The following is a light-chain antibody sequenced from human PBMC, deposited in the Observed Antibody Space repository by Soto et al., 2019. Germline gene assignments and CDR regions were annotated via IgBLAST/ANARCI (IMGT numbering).Light chain of an antibody. J-gene: IGKJ2*01. CDR2: LGS. Sequence: DIVMTQSPLSLPVTAGEPASISCRSSQSLLHSNGYNYLDWYLQKPGQSPQLLIYLGSTRASGVPAPFSGSGSCTDFTPNISRVEAEYVVFYYCFHSLHTPHTFGHGTKLEIK. V-gene: IGKV2-28*01. CDR1: QSLLHSNGYNY. CDR3: FHSLHTPHT.